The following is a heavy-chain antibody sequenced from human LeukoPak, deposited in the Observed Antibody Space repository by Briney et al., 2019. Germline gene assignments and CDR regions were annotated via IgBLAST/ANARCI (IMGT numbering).Heavy chain of an antibody. Sequence: SQTLSLTCVISGDSVSNNKAAWNWIRRSPSRGLEWLGRTYFRSRWYNDYAASVKSRITITADTSKNQISLHLTSVTPEDTAVYYCARYTSVTFDYWGQGTLVTVSS. V-gene: IGHV6-1*01. J-gene: IGHJ4*02. D-gene: IGHD5-18*01. CDR1: GDSVSNNKAA. CDR2: TYFRSRWYN. CDR3: ARYTSVTFDY.